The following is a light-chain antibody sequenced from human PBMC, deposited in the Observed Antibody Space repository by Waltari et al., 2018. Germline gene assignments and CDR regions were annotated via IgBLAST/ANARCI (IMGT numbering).Light chain of an antibody. CDR1: SSNIGINS. Sequence: QPVLTQPPSASGTPGQRVTISCSGSSSNIGINSIYWFQQLPGPAPKLPIYRRNPWPSGVPARFSGYKPGTSASPAISGLQSEDEADYYCSTWDDSLGGPVFGGGAKLTVL. CDR2: RRN. CDR3: STWDDSLGGPV. J-gene: IGLJ3*02. V-gene: IGLV1-47*01.